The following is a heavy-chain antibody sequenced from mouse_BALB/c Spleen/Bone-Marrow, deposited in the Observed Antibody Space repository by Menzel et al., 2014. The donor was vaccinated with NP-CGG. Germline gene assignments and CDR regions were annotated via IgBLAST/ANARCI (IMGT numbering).Heavy chain of an antibody. Sequence: EVQLQESGAELVKPGASVKLSCTASGFNIKDTYMHWVKQMPEQGLEWIGRIDPAYGNTKYDPKFQGKVTITADTSSNTACLQLSRQTSEDTAVYYSAGSGRYGNCLAWYAYWGQGTLVTVSA. CDR2: IDPAYGNT. CDR3: AGSGRYGNCLAWYAY. CDR1: GFNIKDTY. V-gene: IGHV14-3*02. D-gene: IGHD2-10*02. J-gene: IGHJ3*01.